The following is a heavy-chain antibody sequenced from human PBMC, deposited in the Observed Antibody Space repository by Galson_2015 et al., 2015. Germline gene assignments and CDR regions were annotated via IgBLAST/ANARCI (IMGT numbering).Heavy chain of an antibody. CDR1: GFTFTSSA. D-gene: IGHD2-2*01. V-gene: IGHV3-23*01. CDR3: AKGLAFCSGASCYGYYYYGLDA. CDR2: ISDSGGST. Sequence: SLRLPCAASGFTFTSSAMSWVRQAPGKGLEWVSAISDSGGSTYYADSVKGRFTISRDNSKNTLYLQMNSLRAEDTAVYYCAKGLAFCSGASCYGYYYYGLDAWGQGTTVTVSS. J-gene: IGHJ6*02.